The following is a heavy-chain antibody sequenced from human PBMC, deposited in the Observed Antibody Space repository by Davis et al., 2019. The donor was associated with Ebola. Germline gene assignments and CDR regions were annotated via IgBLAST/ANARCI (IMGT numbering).Heavy chain of an antibody. CDR3: SRYGVYYYYYGMDV. V-gene: IGHV3-30*04. D-gene: IGHD3-10*01. Sequence: SLNTSCAASGFTFSRYAMHWVRQAPGTGLEWVAVISDDGSNKYYADSVTGRLTISRDNSKNTLYLQMNSRRAEDTAVYYGSRYGVYYYYYGMDVWGKGTTVTVSS. CDR1: GFTFSRYA. J-gene: IGHJ6*04. CDR2: ISDDGSNK.